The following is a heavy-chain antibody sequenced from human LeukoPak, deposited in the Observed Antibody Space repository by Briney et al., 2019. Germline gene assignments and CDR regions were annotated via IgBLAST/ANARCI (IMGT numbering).Heavy chain of an antibody. CDR1: GFTFSSYA. Sequence: PGGSLRLSCAASGFTFSSYAMSWVRQVPGKGPVWVARINDDGSDTVYADSVKGRFTISRDDAKNMVFLQMNSLRGEDTAVYHCVRGGPSTWFWGQGTLVTVSS. V-gene: IGHV3-74*01. J-gene: IGHJ4*02. CDR2: INDDGSDT. CDR3: VRGGPSTWF. D-gene: IGHD3-22*01.